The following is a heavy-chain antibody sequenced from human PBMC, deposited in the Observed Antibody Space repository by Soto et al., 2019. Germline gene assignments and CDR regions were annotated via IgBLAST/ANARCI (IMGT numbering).Heavy chain of an antibody. Sequence: GGSLRLSCAASGFTFSSYSMNWVRQAPGKGLEWVSSISSSSSYIYYADSVKGRFTISRDNAKNSLYLQMNSLRAEDTAVYYCARHGDNWNDVGVNYYGMDVWGQGTTVTVSS. V-gene: IGHV3-21*01. CDR1: GFTFSSYS. CDR3: ARHGDNWNDVGVNYYGMDV. CDR2: ISSSSSYI. D-gene: IGHD1-1*01. J-gene: IGHJ6*02.